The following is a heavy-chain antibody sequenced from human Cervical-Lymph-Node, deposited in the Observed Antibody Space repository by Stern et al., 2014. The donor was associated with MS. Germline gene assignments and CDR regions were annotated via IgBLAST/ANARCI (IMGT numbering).Heavy chain of an antibody. V-gene: IGHV3-53*01. D-gene: IGHD1-1*01. J-gene: IGHJ4*02. Sequence: EVQLVESGGGVIQPGGSLRLSCTASGFTVSRDYMTWVRQAPGKGLEWVFLITTVGSTFYTASVKGRFTISRDDSKNTVYLHMTGLRAEDTAMYYCARDTSSPERSDWWGQGTLVTVSS. CDR2: ITTVGST. CDR3: ARDTSSPERSDW. CDR1: GFTVSRDY.